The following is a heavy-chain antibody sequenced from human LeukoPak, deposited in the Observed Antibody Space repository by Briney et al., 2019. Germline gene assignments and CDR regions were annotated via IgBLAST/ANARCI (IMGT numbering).Heavy chain of an antibody. Sequence: PSETLSLTCTVSGGSISGYYCNWIRQPAGRGLEWIGRIYTSGSINYNPSLKSRVTMSVDTSKNQFSLNLTSVTAADTAVYYCARGVTMFEVPGWFEPGGQGTLVLVSS. V-gene: IGHV4-4*07. CDR3: ARGVTMFEVPGWFEP. J-gene: IGHJ5*02. CDR2: IYTSGSI. D-gene: IGHD3-3*01. CDR1: GGSISGYY.